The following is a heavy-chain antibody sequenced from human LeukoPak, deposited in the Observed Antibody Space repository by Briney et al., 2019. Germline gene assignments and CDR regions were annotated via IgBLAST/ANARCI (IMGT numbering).Heavy chain of an antibody. Sequence: SETLSLTCAVYGGSFSGYYWSWIRQPPGKGLEWIGEINHSGSTNYNPSLKNRVTISVDTSKNQFSLKLSSVTAADTAVYYCARKAVYYGSGSSGFDYWGQGTLVTVSS. V-gene: IGHV4-34*01. J-gene: IGHJ4*02. D-gene: IGHD3-10*01. CDR2: INHSGST. CDR1: GGSFSGYY. CDR3: ARKAVYYGSGSSGFDY.